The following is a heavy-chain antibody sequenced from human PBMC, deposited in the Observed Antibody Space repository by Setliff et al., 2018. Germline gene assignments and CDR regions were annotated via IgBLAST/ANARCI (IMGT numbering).Heavy chain of an antibody. Sequence: SETLSLTCTVSGGSISSSSYYWGWIRQPPGKGLEWIGSIYYSGSTYYNPSLKSRVTISVDTSKNQFSLKLSPVTAADTAVYYCARVKIAILPAAIDYWGQGTLVT. D-gene: IGHD2-2*01. CDR1: GGSISSSSYY. V-gene: IGHV4-39*07. CDR2: IYYSGST. CDR3: ARVKIAILPAAIDY. J-gene: IGHJ4*02.